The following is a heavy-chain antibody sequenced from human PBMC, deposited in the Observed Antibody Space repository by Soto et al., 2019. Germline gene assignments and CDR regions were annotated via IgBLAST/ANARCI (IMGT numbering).Heavy chain of an antibody. V-gene: IGHV3-23*01. CDR3: ARGGGYCSSTSCYTHYYYYGMDV. CDR1: GFTFSSYA. Sequence: EVQLLESGGGLVQPGGSLRLSCAASGFTFSSYAMSWVRQAPGKGLEWVSAISGSGGSTYYADSVKGRFTISRDNSKNSLYLQMNSLRAEDTAVYYCARGGGYCSSTSCYTHYYYYGMDVWGQGTTVTVSS. J-gene: IGHJ6*02. D-gene: IGHD2-2*02. CDR2: ISGSGGST.